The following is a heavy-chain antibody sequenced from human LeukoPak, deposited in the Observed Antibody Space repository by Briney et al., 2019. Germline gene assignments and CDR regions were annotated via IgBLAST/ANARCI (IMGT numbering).Heavy chain of an antibody. CDR3: STGASGSWDF. Sequence: PGGSLRLSCAASGFTFSRSWMSWVRQPPGKGLEWVANISPDGSKKYHMDSVKGRFTISRDNAKDSLYLEMSRLRDDDTAMYYCSTGASGSWDFGGQGTLITVS. CDR2: ISPDGSKK. CDR1: GFTFSRSW. V-gene: IGHV3-7*03. D-gene: IGHD6-13*01. J-gene: IGHJ4*02.